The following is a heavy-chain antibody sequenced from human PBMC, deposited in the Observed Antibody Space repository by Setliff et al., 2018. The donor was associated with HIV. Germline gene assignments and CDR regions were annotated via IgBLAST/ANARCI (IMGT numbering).Heavy chain of an antibody. J-gene: IGHJ5*02. CDR1: GFTFSIHA. CDR2: ISGSGGNT. Sequence: GGSLRLSCAAPGFTFSIHAMSWVRQAPGKGLEWVSAISGSGGNTYYADSVKGRFTVSRDNSRDTLYLQVNKLRAEDTAVYYCALSGANLFDPWGQGILVTVSS. D-gene: IGHD5-12*01. CDR3: ALSGANLFDP. V-gene: IGHV3-23*01.